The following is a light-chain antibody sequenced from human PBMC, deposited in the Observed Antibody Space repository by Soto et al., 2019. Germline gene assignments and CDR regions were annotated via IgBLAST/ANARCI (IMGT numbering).Light chain of an antibody. CDR1: SSDVGGYNY. J-gene: IGLJ1*01. V-gene: IGLV2-11*01. CDR3: CSYAGSYTPRV. CDR2: DVS. Sequence: QSVLTQPRSVSGSPGHSVTISCPGTSSDVGGYNYVSWYQQHPGKAPKLMIYDVSKRPSGVPDRFSGSKSGNTASLTISGLQAEDEADYYCCSYAGSYTPRVFGTGTKVTVL.